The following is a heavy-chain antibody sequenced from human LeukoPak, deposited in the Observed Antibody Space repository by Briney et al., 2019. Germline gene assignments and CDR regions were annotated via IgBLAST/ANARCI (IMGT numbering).Heavy chain of an antibody. D-gene: IGHD4-11*01. Sequence: GGSLRLSCAASGFTFSSYAMHWVRQAPGKGLGWVAVISYDGSNKYYADSVKGRFTISRDNSKNTLYLQMNSLRAEDTALYYCAKGRFSNFDPWGQGTLVTVSS. J-gene: IGHJ5*02. V-gene: IGHV3-30*04. CDR2: ISYDGSNK. CDR3: AKGRFSNFDP. CDR1: GFTFSSYA.